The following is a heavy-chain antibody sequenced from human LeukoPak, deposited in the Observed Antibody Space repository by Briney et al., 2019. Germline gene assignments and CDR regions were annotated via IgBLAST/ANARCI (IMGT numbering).Heavy chain of an antibody. V-gene: IGHV3-53*01. D-gene: IGHD6-19*01. J-gene: IGHJ4*02. CDR2: IYSGGSA. Sequence: GGSLRLSCAASGFTVSSNYMSWVRQAPGKGLEWVSVIYSGGSAYYADSVKGRFTISRDNSKNTLYLQMNSLGAEDTAVYYCARDRSGIGVFDYWGQGTLITVSS. CDR3: ARDRSGIGVFDY. CDR1: GFTVSSNY.